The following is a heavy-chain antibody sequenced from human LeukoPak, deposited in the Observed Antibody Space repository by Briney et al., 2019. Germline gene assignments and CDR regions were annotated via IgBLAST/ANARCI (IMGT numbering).Heavy chain of an antibody. Sequence: SGPTLVNPTQTLTLTCTFSGFSLSTRGVGVGWIRQPPGKALEWLALIYWNDDKRYSPSLKSRLTITKDTSKNQVVLTMTNMDPVDTATYYCAHRRTSGIVVVPAATVGWFDPWGQGTLVTVSS. CDR3: AHRRTSGIVVVPAATVGWFDP. J-gene: IGHJ5*02. CDR2: IYWNDDK. D-gene: IGHD2-2*01. CDR1: GFSLSTRGVG. V-gene: IGHV2-5*01.